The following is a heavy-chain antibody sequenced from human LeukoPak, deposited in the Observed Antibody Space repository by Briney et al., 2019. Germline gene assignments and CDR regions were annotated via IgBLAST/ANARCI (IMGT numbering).Heavy chain of an antibody. CDR2: ISSSSSTI. Sequence: GGSLRLSCAASGFTFSSYSMNWVRQAPGKGLEWVSYISSSSSTIYYADSVKGRFTISRDNSKNTLYLQMGSLRAEDMAVYYCARDGLGSGSYNYYYYMDVWGKGTTVTVSS. V-gene: IGHV3-48*01. J-gene: IGHJ6*03. CDR1: GFTFSSYS. D-gene: IGHD3-10*01. CDR3: ARDGLGSGSYNYYYYMDV.